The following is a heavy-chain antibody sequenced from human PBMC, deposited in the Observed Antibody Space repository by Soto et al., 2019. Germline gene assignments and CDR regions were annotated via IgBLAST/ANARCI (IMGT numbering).Heavy chain of an antibody. CDR1: GGSFSDYY. V-gene: IGHV4-34*01. Sequence: QVRLQQWGAGLLKPSETLPLTCAVYGGSFSDYYWSWIRQPPGKGLEWIGEINHSGSTNYNPSLKSPVTLSVDTSKNQFSLKLNSVTAADTAVYYCAREVPSRYFDLWGRGTPVTVSS. CDR2: INHSGST. D-gene: IGHD3-10*01. CDR3: AREVPSRYFDL. J-gene: IGHJ2*01.